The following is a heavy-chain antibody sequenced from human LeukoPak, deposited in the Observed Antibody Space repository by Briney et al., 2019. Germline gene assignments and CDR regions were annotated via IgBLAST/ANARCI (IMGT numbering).Heavy chain of an antibody. CDR2: IYSGVST. V-gene: IGHV3-66*01. J-gene: IGHJ4*02. CDR1: GFTFSTYT. CDR3: ARDSSAYYYDSSGSDFDY. Sequence: PGGSLRLSCAASGFTFSTYTMNWVRQAPGKGLEWVSVIYSGVSTYYADSVRGRFTISRDNSKNTLYLQMNSLRAEDTAVYYCARDSSAYYYDSSGSDFDYWGQGTLVTVSS. D-gene: IGHD3-22*01.